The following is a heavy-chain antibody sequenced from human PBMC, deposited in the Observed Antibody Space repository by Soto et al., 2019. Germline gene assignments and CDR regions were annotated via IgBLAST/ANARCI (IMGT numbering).Heavy chain of an antibody. V-gene: IGHV3-23*01. D-gene: IGHD6-19*01. Sequence: GGSLRLSCAASGFPFSSYSMSWVRQGPGKGLEWVSAISGSGSKTYYADSVRGRFTVSRDNSKNTLYLQMNSLRAEDTAVYYCAKRTAVAGPNFDCWGKGTLVTVSS. CDR2: ISGSGSKT. CDR1: GFPFSSYS. J-gene: IGHJ4*02. CDR3: AKRTAVAGPNFDC.